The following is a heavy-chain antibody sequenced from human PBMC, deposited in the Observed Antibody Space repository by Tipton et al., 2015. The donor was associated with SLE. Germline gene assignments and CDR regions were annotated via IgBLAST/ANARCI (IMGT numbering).Heavy chain of an antibody. Sequence: GLVKPSETLSLTCSVTGGSIGSDYWSWIRQRPGEGLEWIGYIYPRDGSTKNNPAHQSRVTLAADASRNQLNLHLWSVTSTDAAFYYCARVQGVSRGDWHFDFWGRGTLVAVS. CDR2: IYPRDGST. CDR1: GGSIGSDY. V-gene: IGHV4-4*08. D-gene: IGHD3-10*01. J-gene: IGHJ2*01. CDR3: ARVQGVSRGDWHFDF.